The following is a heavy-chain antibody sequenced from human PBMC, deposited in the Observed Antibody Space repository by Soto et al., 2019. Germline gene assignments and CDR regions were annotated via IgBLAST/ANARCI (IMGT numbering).Heavy chain of an antibody. J-gene: IGHJ4*02. CDR3: ARADILTGSLDY. Sequence: ASVKVSCKASGYTFTANALHWVRQGPGQRLEWMGWINPDKGNTKYSQNFQGRVTFTRDTSASTAYMELSSLRSEDTAVYYCARADILTGSLDYWGQGTLVTVSS. D-gene: IGHD3-9*01. CDR2: INPDKGNT. CDR1: GYTFTANA. V-gene: IGHV1-3*01.